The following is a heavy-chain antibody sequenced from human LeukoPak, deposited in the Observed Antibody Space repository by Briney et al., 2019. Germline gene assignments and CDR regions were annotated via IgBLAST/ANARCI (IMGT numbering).Heavy chain of an antibody. CDR1: GFTVSSNY. J-gene: IGHJ4*02. CDR3: AKETPNYSSVDY. V-gene: IGHV3-53*01. CDR2: IYNGDST. Sequence: GGSLRLSCAASGFTVSSNYMSWVRQAPGKGLEWVSVIYNGDSTNYADSVKGRFTISRDNSKNTLYLQTNTLRAEDTAVYYCAKETPNYSSVDYWGQGTLVTVSS. D-gene: IGHD6-19*01.